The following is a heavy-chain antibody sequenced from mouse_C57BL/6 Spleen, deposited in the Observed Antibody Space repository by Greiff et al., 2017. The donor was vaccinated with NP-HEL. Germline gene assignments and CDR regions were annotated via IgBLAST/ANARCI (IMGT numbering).Heavy chain of an antibody. CDR3: ARGGYGNYLYYAMDY. J-gene: IGHJ4*01. Sequence: VQLQESGPELVKPGASVKISCKASGYAFSSSWMNRVKQRPGKGLEWIGRIYPGDGDTNYNGKFKGKATLTADKSSSTAYMQLSSLTSEDSAVYFCARGGYGNYLYYAMDYWGQGTSVTVSS. D-gene: IGHD2-10*02. CDR2: IYPGDGDT. V-gene: IGHV1-82*01. CDR1: GYAFSSSW.